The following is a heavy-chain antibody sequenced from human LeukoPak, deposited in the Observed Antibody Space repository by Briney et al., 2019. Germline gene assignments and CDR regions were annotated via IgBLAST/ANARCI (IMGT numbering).Heavy chain of an antibody. J-gene: IGHJ5*02. Sequence: GGSLRLSCAASGFTFSSYSMNWVRQAPGKGLEWVSYISSSSSTIYYADSVKGRFTISRDNPKNTLYLQMNSLRAEDTAVYYCARVHEEPIAAVGTWFDPWGQGTLVTVSS. V-gene: IGHV3-48*01. CDR2: ISSSSSTI. CDR3: ARVHEEPIAAVGTWFDP. CDR1: GFTFSSYS. D-gene: IGHD6-13*01.